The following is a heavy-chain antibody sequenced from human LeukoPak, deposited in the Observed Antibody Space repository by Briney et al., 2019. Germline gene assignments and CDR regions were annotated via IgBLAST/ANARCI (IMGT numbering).Heavy chain of an antibody. D-gene: IGHD5-18*01. CDR3: AKGAASRGYTYVAN. Sequence: SGGPLRLSCAASAFTFRSYAMIWVRQAPGKGLEWVSTVSGSGGSTYYADSVKGRFTISRDNSNNTLYLQMNSLRAEDTAVYYCAKGAASRGYTYVANWGQGTLVTVSS. J-gene: IGHJ4*02. V-gene: IGHV3-23*01. CDR2: VSGSGGST. CDR1: AFTFRSYA.